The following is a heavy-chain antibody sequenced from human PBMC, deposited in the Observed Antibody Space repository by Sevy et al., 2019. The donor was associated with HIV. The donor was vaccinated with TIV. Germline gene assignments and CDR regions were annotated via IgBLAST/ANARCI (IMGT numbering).Heavy chain of an antibody. J-gene: IGHJ6*02. CDR2: IYSGGST. Sequence: GGSLRLSCAASGFTVSSNYMSWVRQAPGKGLEWVSVIYSGGSTYYADSVKSRFTISRDNSKNTLYLQMNSLRAEDTAVYYCARDPRITMVRGVAYDCGMDVWGQGTTVTVSS. V-gene: IGHV3-53*01. CDR3: ARDPRITMVRGVAYDCGMDV. D-gene: IGHD3-10*01. CDR1: GFTVSSNY.